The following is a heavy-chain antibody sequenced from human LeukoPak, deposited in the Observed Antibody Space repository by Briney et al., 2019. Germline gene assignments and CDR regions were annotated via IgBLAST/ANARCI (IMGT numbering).Heavy chain of an antibody. Sequence: ASVKVSCKASGYTFTGYYMHWVRQAPGQGLEWMGWINPNSGGTNYAQKFQGRVTMTRDTSISTAYMELSRLRSDDTAVYYCARVGQMYYDFWKYYFDYWGQGALVTVSS. CDR2: INPNSGGT. J-gene: IGHJ4*02. V-gene: IGHV1-2*02. D-gene: IGHD3-3*01. CDR1: GYTFTGYY. CDR3: ARVGQMYYDFWKYYFDY.